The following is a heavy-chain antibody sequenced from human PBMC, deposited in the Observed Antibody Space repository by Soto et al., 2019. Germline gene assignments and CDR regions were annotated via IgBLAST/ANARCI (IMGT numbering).Heavy chain of an antibody. D-gene: IGHD3-3*01. CDR2: IVPMFGTA. V-gene: IGHV1-69*12. Sequence: QVQLVQSGAEVKKPGSSVNVSCKTSGGTFGNSAVTWVRQAPRQGLEWLGGIVPMFGTANYAQKFQGRVTITADESTITAYMELNSLKTDDTAVYYCARDGDPQSAFWSGPLGGGRFDPWGQGTLVTVSS. CDR1: GGTFGNSA. J-gene: IGHJ5*02. CDR3: ARDGDPQSAFWSGPLGGGRFDP.